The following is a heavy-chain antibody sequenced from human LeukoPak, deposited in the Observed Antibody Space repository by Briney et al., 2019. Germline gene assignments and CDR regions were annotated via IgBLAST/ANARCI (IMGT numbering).Heavy chain of an antibody. CDR3: ARVRSDYDGAFGY. D-gene: IGHD3-16*01. CDR2: INPNSGGT. CDR1: GYTFTGYY. Sequence: ASVKVSCKASGYTFTGYYIHWVRQAPGQGLEWMGWINPNSGGTNYAQKFQGRVTMTRDTSISTAYMELSRLRSDDTAVYYCARVRSDYDGAFGYWGQGTLATVSS. J-gene: IGHJ4*02. V-gene: IGHV1-2*02.